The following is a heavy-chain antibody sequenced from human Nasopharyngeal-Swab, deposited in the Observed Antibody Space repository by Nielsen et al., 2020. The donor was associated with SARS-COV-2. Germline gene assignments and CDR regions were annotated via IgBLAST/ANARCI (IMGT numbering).Heavy chain of an antibody. CDR2: INPEYTER. J-gene: IGHJ3*01. CDR3: VRDIGILLTVKQGDPFDL. D-gene: IGHD2/OR15-2a*01. V-gene: IGHV3-7*05. CDR1: DFTRSFDTYW. Sequence: GESLKIPCVGSDFTRSFDTYWMTWVRPVAGRGLEWVATINPEYTERQYLDSVKGRFTIYRDNAKQSLFLQMNSLRGDDTAVYYCVRDIGILLTVKQGDPFDLWGHGTKVTVSS.